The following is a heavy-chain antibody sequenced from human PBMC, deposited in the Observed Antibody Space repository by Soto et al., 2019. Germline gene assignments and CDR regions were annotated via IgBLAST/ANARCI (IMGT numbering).Heavy chain of an antibody. V-gene: IGHV3-23*01. J-gene: IGHJ4*02. Sequence: GGSLRLSCAASGFTFSSYAMSWVRQAPGKGLEWVSAISGSGGSTYYADSVKGRFTISRDNSKNTLYLQMNSLRAEDTAVYYCAKGHLAYSSSPPVGYWGQGTLVTVSS. D-gene: IGHD6-6*01. CDR3: AKGHLAYSSSPPVGY. CDR1: GFTFSSYA. CDR2: ISGSGGST.